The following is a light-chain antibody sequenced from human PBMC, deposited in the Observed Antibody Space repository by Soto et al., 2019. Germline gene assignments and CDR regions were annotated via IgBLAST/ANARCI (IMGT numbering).Light chain of an antibody. Sequence: EIVLTQSPATLSLSPGERATLSCRASHSVGSSLAWYQQKPGQAPRLLIYDSSNRATGIPARFSGSGSGTDFTLTISSLEPEDFAVYYCQQRSNWPPGGAFGQGTKVEIK. CDR1: HSVGSS. J-gene: IGKJ1*01. CDR3: QQRSNWPPGGA. V-gene: IGKV3-11*01. CDR2: DSS.